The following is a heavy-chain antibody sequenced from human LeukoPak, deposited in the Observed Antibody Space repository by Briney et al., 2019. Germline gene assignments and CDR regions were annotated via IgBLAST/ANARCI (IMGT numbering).Heavy chain of an antibody. Sequence: KPWDTVSLMCTVSGRSISSYYWSWTRHPPGGGREWIRYIYYSGTTNYNPPLKRRPPIPVDMPKNQFSVKVSSVTAGHTPVIYCARRDSSGYPFDYWGQGTLVSVSS. V-gene: IGHV4-59*08. J-gene: IGHJ4*02. CDR1: GRSISSYY. CDR2: IYYSGTT. CDR3: ARRDSSGYPFDY. D-gene: IGHD3-22*01.